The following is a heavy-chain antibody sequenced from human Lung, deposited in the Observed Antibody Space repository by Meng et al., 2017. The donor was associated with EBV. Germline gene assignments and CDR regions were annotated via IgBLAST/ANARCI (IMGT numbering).Heavy chain of an antibody. CDR1: EASVSSSSAA. CDR3: ARGATSVFDL. Sequence: QRQLPGPGLVKPSHTLSLTCVFTEASVSSSSAACTWIRQSPSRGLEWLGRSYYRSKCYNDYAVFVKSRITINPDTSKNQFSLQLNSVTPEDTAVYYCARGATSVFDLWCRGTLVTVFS. J-gene: IGHJ2*01. V-gene: IGHV6-1*01. CDR2: SYYRSKCYN.